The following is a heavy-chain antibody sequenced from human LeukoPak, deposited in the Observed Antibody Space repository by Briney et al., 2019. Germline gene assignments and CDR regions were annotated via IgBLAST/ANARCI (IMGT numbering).Heavy chain of an antibody. CDR1: GFTFNNYW. CDR2: IKPDGSEK. D-gene: IGHD4-11*01. J-gene: IGHJ4*02. V-gene: IGHV3-7*01. CDR3: VRDTWKDYSNYVFGY. Sequence: PGGSLRLSCGASGFTFNNYWMSWVRQAPGKGLEWVANIKPDGSEKYYVDSVKGRFTISRDNAKNSLYLQMNSLRTEDTAVYFCVRDTWKDYSNYVFGYWGQGTLVTVSS.